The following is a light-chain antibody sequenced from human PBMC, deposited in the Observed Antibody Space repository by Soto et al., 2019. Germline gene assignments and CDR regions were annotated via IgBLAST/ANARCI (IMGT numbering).Light chain of an antibody. CDR3: QQASSFPRT. Sequence: DIQMTQSPSFVSAAVGDRVTLTCRASQDISNLLAWYQQKPGKAHTXLIYATSNLRRGVPSRFSGSGSGTDFTLTISGLQPEDFATYYCQQASSFPRTFGQGTKV. J-gene: IGKJ1*01. V-gene: IGKV1-12*01. CDR2: ATS. CDR1: QDISNL.